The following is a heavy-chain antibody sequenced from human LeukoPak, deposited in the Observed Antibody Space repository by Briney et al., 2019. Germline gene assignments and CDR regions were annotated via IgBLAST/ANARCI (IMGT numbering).Heavy chain of an antibody. Sequence: GGSLRLSCAASGFTFDDYAMHWVRQAPGKGLEWVSGISWNSGSIGYADSVKGRFTISRDNAKNSLYLQMNSLRAEDTALYYCAKEDYGSTQYNWFDPWGQGTLVTVSS. D-gene: IGHD3-10*01. V-gene: IGHV3-9*01. CDR1: GFTFDDYA. J-gene: IGHJ5*02. CDR2: ISWNSGSI. CDR3: AKEDYGSTQYNWFDP.